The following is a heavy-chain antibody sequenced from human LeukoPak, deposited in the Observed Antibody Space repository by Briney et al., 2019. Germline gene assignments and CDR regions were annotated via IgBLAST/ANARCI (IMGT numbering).Heavy chain of an antibody. CDR1: GFPFSDYA. CDR3: AKDIGCSGGSCYSDSDYYYYYGMDV. D-gene: IGHD2-15*01. V-gene: IGHV3-9*01. Sequence: GGSRERPFAASGFPFSDYAIHWVRPAPGKGPEWVAGDKWYRGSIGYWASVKVRLIISRDNGKNSLYLQMNSLRAEDTALYYCAKDIGCSGGSCYSDSDYYYYYGMDVWGQGTTVTVSS. CDR2: DKWYRGSI. J-gene: IGHJ6*02.